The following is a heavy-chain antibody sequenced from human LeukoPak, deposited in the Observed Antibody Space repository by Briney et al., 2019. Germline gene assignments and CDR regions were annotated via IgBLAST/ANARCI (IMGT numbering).Heavy chain of an antibody. V-gene: IGHV4-31*11. CDR2: IYYSGST. J-gene: IGHJ4*02. Sequence: SQTLSLTCAVPGGSIISGGYYWSWIRQHPGKGLEWIGYIYYSGSTYYNPSLKSRVTISVDTSKNQFSLKLSSVTAADTAVYYCAREGRYYDSSGYYLYSFDYWGQGTLVTVSS. CDR1: GGSIISGGYY. D-gene: IGHD3-22*01. CDR3: AREGRYYDSSGYYLYSFDY.